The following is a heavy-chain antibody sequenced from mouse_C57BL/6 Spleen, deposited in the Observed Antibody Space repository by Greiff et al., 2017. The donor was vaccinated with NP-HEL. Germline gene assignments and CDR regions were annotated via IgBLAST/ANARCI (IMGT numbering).Heavy chain of an antibody. J-gene: IGHJ1*03. CDR3: AVYYYGSSPRWYFDV. CDR2: IYPRDGST. CDR1: GYTFTDHT. D-gene: IGHD1-1*01. Sequence: QVQLKQSDAELVKPGASVKISCKVSGYTFTDHTIHWMKQRPEQGLEWIGYIYPRDGSTKYNEKFKGKATLTADKSSSTAYMQLNSLTSEDSAVYFCAVYYYGSSPRWYFDVWGTGTTVTVSS. V-gene: IGHV1-78*01.